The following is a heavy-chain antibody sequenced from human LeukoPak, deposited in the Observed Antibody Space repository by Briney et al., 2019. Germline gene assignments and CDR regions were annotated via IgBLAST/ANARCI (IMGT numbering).Heavy chain of an antibody. V-gene: IGHV4-59*01. CDR1: GGSISSYY. J-gene: IGHJ4*02. CDR3: ARATAIIFDY. D-gene: IGHD2-21*02. Sequence: SETLSLTCTVSGGSISSYYWSRIRQPPGKGLEWIGYIYYSGSTNYNPSLKSRVTISVDTSKNQFSLKLSSVTAADTAVYYCARATAIIFDYWGQGTLVTVSS. CDR2: IYYSGST.